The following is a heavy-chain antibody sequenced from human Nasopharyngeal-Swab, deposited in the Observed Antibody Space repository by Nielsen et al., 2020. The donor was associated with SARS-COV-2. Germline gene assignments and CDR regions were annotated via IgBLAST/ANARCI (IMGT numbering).Heavy chain of an antibody. CDR2: IDPSDSYT. V-gene: IGHV5-10-1*01. Sequence: MRQMPGKGLEWMGRIDPSDSYTNYSPSFQGHVTISADKSISTAYLQWSSLKASDTAMYYCARRFHSSSWYTDYDYWGQGTLVTVS. J-gene: IGHJ4*02. D-gene: IGHD6-13*01. CDR3: ARRFHSSSWYTDYDY.